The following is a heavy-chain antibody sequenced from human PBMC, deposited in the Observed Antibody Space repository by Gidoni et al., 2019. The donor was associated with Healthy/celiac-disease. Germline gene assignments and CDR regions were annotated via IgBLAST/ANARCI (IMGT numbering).Heavy chain of an antibody. CDR1: GGSFSGYY. CDR3: ARDAITMVRGVKSYYFDY. CDR2: INHSGST. J-gene: IGHJ4*02. V-gene: IGHV4-34*01. D-gene: IGHD3-10*01. Sequence: QVQLQQWGAGLLKPSETLSLTCAVYGGSFSGYYWSWIRQPPGKGLEWIGEINHSGSTNYNPSLKSRVTISVDTSKNQFSLKLSSVTAADTAVYYCARDAITMVRGVKSYYFDYWGQGTLVTVSS.